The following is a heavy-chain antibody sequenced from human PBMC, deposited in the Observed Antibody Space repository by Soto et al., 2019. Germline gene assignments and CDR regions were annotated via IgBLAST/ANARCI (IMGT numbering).Heavy chain of an antibody. Sequence: QVQLQESGPGLVKPSDTLSLTCAVSGYSISSSNWWGWIRQPPGKGLEWIGYIYYSGSTYYNPSHKSRVAMSVDPSKNQFSLKLSSVTAVDTAVYYCARTYSSRPNWFDPWGQGTLVTVSS. D-gene: IGHD6-13*01. CDR2: IYYSGST. CDR1: GYSISSSNW. V-gene: IGHV4-28*01. J-gene: IGHJ5*02. CDR3: ARTYSSRPNWFDP.